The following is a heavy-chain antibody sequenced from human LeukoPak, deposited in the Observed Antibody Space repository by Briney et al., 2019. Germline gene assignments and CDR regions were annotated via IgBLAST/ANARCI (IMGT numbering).Heavy chain of an antibody. CDR2: INHSGST. Sequence: KSSETLSLTCAVYGGSFSGYYWSWIRQPPGKGLEWIGEINHSGSTNYNPSLKSRVTISVDTSKNQFSLKLSSVTAADTAVYHCARGRTGYQLLPTKKNYDYYYMDVWGKGTTVTVSS. CDR1: GGSFSGYY. CDR3: ARGRTGYQLLPTKKNYDYYYMDV. D-gene: IGHD2-2*01. J-gene: IGHJ6*03. V-gene: IGHV4-34*01.